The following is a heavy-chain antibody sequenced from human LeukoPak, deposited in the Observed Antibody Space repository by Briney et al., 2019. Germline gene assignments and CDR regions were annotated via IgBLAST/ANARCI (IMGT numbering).Heavy chain of an antibody. CDR3: ARDATYGVGKFDP. CDR2: IRAYNGNT. V-gene: IGHV1-18*01. D-gene: IGHD3-10*01. CDR1: GYTFTSYG. J-gene: IGHJ5*02. Sequence: ASVKVSGNASGYTFTSYGISWVRQAPGQGLQWMGWIRAYNGNTNYAQKLQGRVTMTTDTYTSTAYMELRSLRSDDTAVYYCARDATYGVGKFDPWGQGTLVTVSS.